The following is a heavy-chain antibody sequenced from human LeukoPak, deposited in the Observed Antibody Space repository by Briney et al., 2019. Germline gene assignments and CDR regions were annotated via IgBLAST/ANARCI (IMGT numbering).Heavy chain of an antibody. J-gene: IGHJ4*02. CDR1: GFTFRSYE. Sequence: AGSLPLSCAASGFTFRSYEMNWVRQAPGKGLEWVSYISSSGSTIYYADSVKGRFTISRDNARNSLYLQMNSLRAEDTAVYYCARLVRATEDYRGAGNPGTVSS. CDR3: ARLVRATEDY. V-gene: IGHV3-48*03. CDR2: ISSSGSTI. D-gene: IGHD1-26*01.